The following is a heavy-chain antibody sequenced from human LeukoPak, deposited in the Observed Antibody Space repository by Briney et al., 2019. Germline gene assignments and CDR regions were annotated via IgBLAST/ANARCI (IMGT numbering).Heavy chain of an antibody. CDR1: GGSISSSSYY. Sequence: SETLSLTCTVSGGSISSSSYYWGWIRQPPGKGLEWIGSIYYSGSTYYNPSLKSRVTISVDTSKNQFSLKLSSVTAADTAVYYCARRFVVVVAAMNWFDPWGQGTLVTVSS. CDR2: IYYSGST. CDR3: ARRFVVVVAAMNWFDP. D-gene: IGHD2-15*01. J-gene: IGHJ5*02. V-gene: IGHV4-39*07.